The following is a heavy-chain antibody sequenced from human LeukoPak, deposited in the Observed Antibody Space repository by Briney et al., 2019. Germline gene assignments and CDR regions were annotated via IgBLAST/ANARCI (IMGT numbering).Heavy chain of an antibody. CDR2: FSGSGGST. V-gene: IGHV3-23*01. CDR1: GFTFSSYS. J-gene: IGHJ4*02. D-gene: IGHD2/OR15-2a*01. Sequence: GGSLRLSCAASGFTFSSYSMNWVRQAPGKGLEWVSAFSGSGGSTYYADSVKGRFTISRDNSKNTLYLQMNSLRAGDTAVYYCATSGLSRFGFWGQGTLVTVSS. CDR3: ATSGLSRFGF.